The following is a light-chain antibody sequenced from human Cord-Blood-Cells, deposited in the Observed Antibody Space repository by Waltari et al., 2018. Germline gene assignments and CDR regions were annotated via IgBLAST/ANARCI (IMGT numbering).Light chain of an antibody. V-gene: IGKV2-29*02. CDR3: MQGIHLQGHGT. J-gene: IGKJ1*01. Sequence: DIVMTQTPLSLSVTPGQPASIPRKSSQSLLHSDGKTNLYWYLQKPGQSPQLLIYEVSSRFSRVPDRFSGSGSGTDFTLKISRVEAEDVGVYYCMQGIHLQGHGTFGQGTKVEIK. CDR2: EVS. CDR1: QSLLHSDGKTN.